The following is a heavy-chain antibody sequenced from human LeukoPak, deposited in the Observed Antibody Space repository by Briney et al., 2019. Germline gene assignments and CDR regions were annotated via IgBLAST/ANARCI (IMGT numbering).Heavy chain of an antibody. CDR3: AKVVVNWFDP. Sequence: GGSLRLSCAASGFSFSSYAMNWVRQAPGKGLEWVSSIDSSSSHIYYADSVKGRFTISRDNTKSSLYLQMNSLRAEDTAVYYCAKVVVNWFDPWGQGTLVTVSS. D-gene: IGHD2-2*01. CDR2: IDSSSSHI. CDR1: GFSFSSYA. V-gene: IGHV3-21*04. J-gene: IGHJ5*02.